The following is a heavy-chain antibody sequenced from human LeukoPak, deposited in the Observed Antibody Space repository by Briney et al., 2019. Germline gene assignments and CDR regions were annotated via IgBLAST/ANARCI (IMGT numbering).Heavy chain of an antibody. J-gene: IGHJ4*02. Sequence: SVKVSCKVSGFTFTSSAVQWVRQARGQRLEWIGWIVVGSGNTNYAQKFQERVTITRDMSTSTAYMELSSLRSEDTAVYYCAADPLFNYYGSGSYPNPDYWGQGTLVTVSS. D-gene: IGHD3-10*01. CDR3: AADPLFNYYGSGSYPNPDY. CDR2: IVVGSGNT. CDR1: GFTFTSSA. V-gene: IGHV1-58*01.